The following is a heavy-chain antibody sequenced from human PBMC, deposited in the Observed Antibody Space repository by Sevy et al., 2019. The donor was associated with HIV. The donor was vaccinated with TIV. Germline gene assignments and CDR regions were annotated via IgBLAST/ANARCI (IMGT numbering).Heavy chain of an antibody. CDR1: GFTFSSFA. J-gene: IGHJ4*02. CDR2: ISGTGDHT. CDR3: AKKMGGGSGMAFLVDY. V-gene: IGHV3-23*01. D-gene: IGHD2-8*01. Sequence: GGSLRLSCAASGFTFSSFAMGWVRQAPGKGLDWISVISGTGDHTYYADSVKGRFTISRDNSKNTLFLQMNSLRAEDTAIFYCAKKMGGGSGMAFLVDYWGQGTLVIVSS.